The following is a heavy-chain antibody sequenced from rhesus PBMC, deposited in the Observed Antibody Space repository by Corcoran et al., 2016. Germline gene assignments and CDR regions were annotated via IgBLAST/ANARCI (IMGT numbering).Heavy chain of an antibody. CDR1: GFTFSRYW. CDR3: AGLTSP. V-gene: IGHV3-14*01. J-gene: IGHJ4*01. CDR2: INRAGSSK. Sequence: EVQLVESGGGLAKPGGSLRLSCAASGFTFSRYWMHLVHQAPWKGLELISAINRAGSSKYYADSVKGRFTSTRENAKNILYLQMDDLRAEDTAVYYCAGLTSPWGQGVLVTVSS.